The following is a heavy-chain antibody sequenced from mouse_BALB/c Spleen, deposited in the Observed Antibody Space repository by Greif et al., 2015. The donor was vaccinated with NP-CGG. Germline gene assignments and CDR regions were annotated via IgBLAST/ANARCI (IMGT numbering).Heavy chain of an antibody. V-gene: IGHV14-3*02. CDR1: GFNIKDTY. J-gene: IGHJ2*01. Sequence: EVNLVESGAELVKPGASVKSSCTASGFNIKDTYMHWVKQRPEQGLEWIGRIDPANGNTKYDPKFQGKATITADTSSDTAYLQLSSLTSEDTAVYYCARGWGYFDYWGQGTTLTVSS. CDR2: IDPANGNT. CDR3: ARGWGYFDY.